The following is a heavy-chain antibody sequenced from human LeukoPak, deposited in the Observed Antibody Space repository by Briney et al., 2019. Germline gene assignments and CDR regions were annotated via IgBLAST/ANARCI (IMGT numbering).Heavy chain of an antibody. Sequence: SETLSLTCTVSGGSISSSSYYWGWIRQPPGKGLEWIGSIYYSGSTYYNPSLKGRVTISVDTSKNQFSLKLSSVTAADTAVYYCARDPPPTSHWGQGTLVTVSS. CDR1: GGSISSSSYY. CDR3: ARDPPPTSH. J-gene: IGHJ4*02. CDR2: IYYSGST. D-gene: IGHD1-1*01. V-gene: IGHV4-39*07.